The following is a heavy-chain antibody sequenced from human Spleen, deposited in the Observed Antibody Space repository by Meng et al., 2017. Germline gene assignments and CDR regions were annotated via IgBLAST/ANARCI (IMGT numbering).Heavy chain of an antibody. J-gene: IGHJ5*02. CDR3: ARDYSNYGNSNWFDP. V-gene: IGHV1-8*01. CDR2: MNPNSGNA. Sequence: ASVKVSCKASGYSFTSFDINWVRQATGQGLEWMGSMNPNSGNAAYAQKFQGRVTMTRNTSTSTAYMELSSLRSEDTAVYYCARDYSNYGNSNWFDPWGQGTLVTVSS. D-gene: IGHD4-11*01. CDR1: GYSFTSFD.